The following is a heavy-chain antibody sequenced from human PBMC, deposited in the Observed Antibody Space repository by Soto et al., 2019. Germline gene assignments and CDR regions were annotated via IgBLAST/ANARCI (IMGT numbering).Heavy chain of an antibody. V-gene: IGHV3-23*01. J-gene: IGHJ4*02. CDR1: GFTFSSYA. D-gene: IGHD6-6*01. CDR2: ISGSDDST. CDR3: AKRSSSSTFDY. Sequence: EVQLLESGGGLVQPGESLRLSCAASGFTFSSYAMSWVRQAPGKGREWFSVISGSDDSTYYADSVKGRFTISRDNSKNTLYLQRNSLRAEDTAVYYCAKRSSSSTFDYWGQGTLVTVSS.